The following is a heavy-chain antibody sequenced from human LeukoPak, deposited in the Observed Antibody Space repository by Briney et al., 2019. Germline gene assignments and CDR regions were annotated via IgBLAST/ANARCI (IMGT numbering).Heavy chain of an antibody. CDR1: GFTFSSYW. J-gene: IGHJ4*02. D-gene: IGHD3-10*01. CDR3: ARAGEIDFDY. Sequence: GGSLRLSCAASGFTFSSYWMSCVRQATGKGQEWVANIKQDGSEKYYVDSVKGRFTISRDNAKNSLYLQMNSLRAEDTAVYYCARAGEIDFDYWGQGTLVTVSS. CDR2: IKQDGSEK. V-gene: IGHV3-7*01.